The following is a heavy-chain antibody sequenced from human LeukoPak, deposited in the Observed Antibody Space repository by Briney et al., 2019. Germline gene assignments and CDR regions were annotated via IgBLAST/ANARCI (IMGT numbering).Heavy chain of an antibody. V-gene: IGHV1-2*02. Sequence: GASVKVSCKTSGYSFIDYYIHWVRQAPGQGLEWMGWINSNSADTNYAQNFQGRVTMTRDTSISTAYMDLSRLRSDDTALYYCARIGISARGTNFHHWGQGTLVTVSS. D-gene: IGHD6-13*01. CDR1: GYSFIDYY. CDR2: INSNSADT. CDR3: ARIGISARGTNFHH. J-gene: IGHJ1*01.